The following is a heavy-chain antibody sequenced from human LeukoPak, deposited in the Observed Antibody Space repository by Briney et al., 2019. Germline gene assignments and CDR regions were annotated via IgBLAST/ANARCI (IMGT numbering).Heavy chain of an antibody. CDR3: ARAPYFDHYYMDV. V-gene: IGHV3-7*04. CDR2: IKQDGSEK. J-gene: IGHJ6*03. Sequence: GGSLRLSCAAPGFTFSSYWMSWVRQAPGKGLEWVANIKQDGSEKYYVDSVKGRFTISRDNAKNSLYLQMNSLRAEDTAVYYCARAPYFDHYYMDVWGKGTTVTISS. CDR1: GFTFSSYW. D-gene: IGHD3-9*01.